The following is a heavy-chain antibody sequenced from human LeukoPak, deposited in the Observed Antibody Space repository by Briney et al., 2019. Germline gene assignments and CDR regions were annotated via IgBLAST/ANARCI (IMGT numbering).Heavy chain of an antibody. D-gene: IGHD2-2*01. Sequence: GGSLRLTCAASGLTFDDYAMHWVRQAPGKGLEWVSLISWDGGSTYYADSVKGRFTISRDNSKNSLYLQMNSLRAEDTALYYCAKDIGVVVPAAIGDYWGQGTLLTVSS. CDR3: AKDIGVVVPAAIGDY. V-gene: IGHV3-43D*04. CDR1: GLTFDDYA. CDR2: ISWDGGST. J-gene: IGHJ4*02.